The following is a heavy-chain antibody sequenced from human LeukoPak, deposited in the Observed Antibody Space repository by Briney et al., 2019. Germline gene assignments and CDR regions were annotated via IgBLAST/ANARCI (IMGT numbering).Heavy chain of an antibody. CDR2: INHSGST. CDR3: ASPGSGRHAFDI. D-gene: IGHD3-10*01. Sequence: SETLSLTCTVSGGSISSYYWSWIRQPPGKGLEWIREINHSGSTNYNPSLKSRVTISVDTSKNQFSLKLSSVTAADTAVYYCASPGSGRHAFDIWGQGTMVTVSS. V-gene: IGHV4-34*01. CDR1: GGSISSYY. J-gene: IGHJ3*02.